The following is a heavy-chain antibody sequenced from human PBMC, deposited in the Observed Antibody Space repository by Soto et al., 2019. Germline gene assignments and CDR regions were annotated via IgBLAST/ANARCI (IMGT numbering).Heavy chain of an antibody. D-gene: IGHD6-19*01. Sequence: QVQLVESGGGVVQPGKSLRLSCAASGFTFSSYAMHWVRQAPGKGLEWVAVISYDGTNKYYADSVEGRFTISRGNSKNTLFLQMNSLRAEDTAVYYCARQLAVTGSRRAFDLWGQGTLVTVSS. V-gene: IGHV3-30-3*01. CDR1: GFTFSSYA. CDR3: ARQLAVTGSRRAFDL. CDR2: ISYDGTNK. J-gene: IGHJ4*02.